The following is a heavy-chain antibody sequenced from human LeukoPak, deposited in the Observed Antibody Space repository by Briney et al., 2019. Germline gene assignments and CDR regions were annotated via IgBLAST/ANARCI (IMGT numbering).Heavy chain of an antibody. CDR1: GGSFSGYY. CDR3: ARGRFTGGGFGELHD. Sequence: SETLSLTCAEYGGSFSGYYCSWIRQAPGEGLEWIGEISHSGNTNYNPSLKSRVTISVDTSKNQISLGLNSVTAADTAVYSCARGRFTGGGFGELHDWGPGTLVTVSS. V-gene: IGHV4-34*01. CDR2: ISHSGNT. J-gene: IGHJ4*02. D-gene: IGHD3-10*01.